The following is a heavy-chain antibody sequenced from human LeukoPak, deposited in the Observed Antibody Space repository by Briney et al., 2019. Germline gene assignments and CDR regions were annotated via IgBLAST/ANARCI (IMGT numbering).Heavy chain of an antibody. V-gene: IGHV3-7*01. CDR2: ILQGGSEI. D-gene: IGHD6-13*01. CDR1: GFTFSTYW. CDR3: ASEVYSSSRPATSFDI. Sequence: GGSLRLSCVGSGFTFSTYWMRWVRQAPGKGLEGVANILQGGSEINYVDSVKGRFTISRDNAKSSLYLQINSLRAEDTALYYWASEVYSSSRPATSFDIWGQGKVVTVSS. J-gene: IGHJ3*02.